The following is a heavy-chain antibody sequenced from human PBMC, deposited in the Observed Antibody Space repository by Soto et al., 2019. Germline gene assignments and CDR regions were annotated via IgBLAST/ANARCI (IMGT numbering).Heavy chain of an antibody. V-gene: IGHV3-30*03. CDR3: ATQDAFEI. CDR2: ISYDGSNK. Sequence: PGGSLRLSCAASGFTFSSYGMHWVRQAPGKGLEWVAVISYDGSNKYYADSVKGRFTISRDNSKNTLYLQMNSLRAEDTAVYYCATQDAFEIWGQGTMVTVSS. J-gene: IGHJ3*02. CDR1: GFTFSSYG.